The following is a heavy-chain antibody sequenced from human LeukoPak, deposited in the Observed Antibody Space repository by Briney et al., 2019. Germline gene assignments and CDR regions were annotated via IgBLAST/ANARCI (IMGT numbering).Heavy chain of an antibody. CDR1: GFTFSNYM. J-gene: IGHJ4*02. CDR3: LRDLNWSLDQ. Sequence: GGSLRLSCAASGFTFSNYMMNWVRQAPGKGLVWVSRIKRDGITITYADSVKGRFTISRDNAKNTLYLQMNSLRAEDTAVYYCLRDLNWSLDQWGQGTLVTVSS. V-gene: IGHV3-74*01. CDR2: IKRDGITI. D-gene: IGHD1-20*01.